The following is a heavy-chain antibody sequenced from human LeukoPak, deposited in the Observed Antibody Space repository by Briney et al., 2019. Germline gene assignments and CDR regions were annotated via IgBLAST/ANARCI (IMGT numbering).Heavy chain of an antibody. CDR3: ARAYFYESSGYSQN. V-gene: IGHV1-18*01. CDR1: GYTFTNYG. Sequence: ASVKVSCKTSGYTFTNYGITWVRHAPGRGLEWMGWISAYDGKTNYAQKIQGRVTMTTETSTSTAYMELRSLKSDDTAVYYCARAYFYESSGYSQNWGEGTLVTVSS. CDR2: ISAYDGKT. D-gene: IGHD3-22*01. J-gene: IGHJ4*02.